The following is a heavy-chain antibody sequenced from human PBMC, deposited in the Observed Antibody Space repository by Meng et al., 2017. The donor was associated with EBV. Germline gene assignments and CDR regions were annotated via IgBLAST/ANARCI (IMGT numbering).Heavy chain of an antibody. CDR2: VHYTGST. V-gene: IGHV4-39*01. CDR3: ARPFPSWQSPRLDPFGA. J-gene: IGHJ5*02. CDR1: GDSISSFYY. D-gene: IGHD6-19*01. Sequence: LRRRVSGPGQVKPSEPLSPPCTVSGDSISSFYYWGWIRQPPGRGLEWIGSVHYTGSTYYSPSLKSRVTVSVDTSKNQFSLRLTSVTAADTAVYYCARPFPSWQSPRLDPFGAWGQGTLVTVSS.